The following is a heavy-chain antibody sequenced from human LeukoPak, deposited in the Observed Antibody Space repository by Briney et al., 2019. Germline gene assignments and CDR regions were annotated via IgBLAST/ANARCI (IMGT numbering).Heavy chain of an antibody. V-gene: IGHV3-48*03. J-gene: IGHJ3*02. D-gene: IGHD1-26*01. CDR1: GLTFSSYE. CDR2: ISSSGRTM. Sequence: PGGSLRLSCEASGLTFSSYEMNWVRQAPGKGLEWVSFISSSGRTMYYADSMKGRFTVFRDNAKNSAYLQMNSLRVEDTAVYYCARDLWYSGSRAPPRAFDIWGQGTMVTVSS. CDR3: ARDLWYSGSRAPPRAFDI.